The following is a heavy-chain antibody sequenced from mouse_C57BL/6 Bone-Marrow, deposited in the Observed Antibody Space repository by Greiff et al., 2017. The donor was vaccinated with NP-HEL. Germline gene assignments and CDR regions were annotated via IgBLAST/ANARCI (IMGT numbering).Heavy chain of an antibody. V-gene: IGHV1-52*01. Sequence: QVQLQQPGAELVRPGSSVKLSCKASGYTFTSYWMHWVKQRPIQGLEWIGNIDPSDSETHYNQKFKDKATLTVDKSSSTAYRPLSSLTSGDAAVYYCARYSGKGGDYWGQGTTLTVSS. CDR1: GYTFTSYW. CDR3: ARYSGKGGDY. J-gene: IGHJ2*01. CDR2: IDPSDSET.